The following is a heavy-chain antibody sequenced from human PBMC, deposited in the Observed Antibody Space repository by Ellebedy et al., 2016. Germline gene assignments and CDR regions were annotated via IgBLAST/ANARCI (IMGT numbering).Heavy chain of an antibody. CDR3: ATTLRWLSFEY. CDR2: ISNTVSA. D-gene: IGHD4-23*01. V-gene: IGHV4-59*03. Sequence: SETLSLXXSVSGGSISSYYWSWIRQPPGKGLEYIAFISNTVSANYNPSLKSRITISMDTSKNQISLDLSSVTAADTAVYFCATTLRWLSFEYWGQGALVTVSS. J-gene: IGHJ4*02. CDR1: GGSISSYY.